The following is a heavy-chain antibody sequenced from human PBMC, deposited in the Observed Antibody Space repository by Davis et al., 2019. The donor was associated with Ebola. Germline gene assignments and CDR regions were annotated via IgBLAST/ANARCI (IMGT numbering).Heavy chain of an antibody. Sequence: ASVKVSCKTSGYTFTGHYIQWVRQAPGQGLEWMGRINPNSGGTNYAQKFQGRVTMTRDTSISTAYMELSRLRSDDTAVYYCAAADIVVVVDGTSYPHAFDTWGQGTVVTVSS. D-gene: IGHD2-15*01. CDR3: AAADIVVVVDGTSYPHAFDT. J-gene: IGHJ3*02. V-gene: IGHV1-2*06. CDR2: INPNSGGT. CDR1: GYTFTGHY.